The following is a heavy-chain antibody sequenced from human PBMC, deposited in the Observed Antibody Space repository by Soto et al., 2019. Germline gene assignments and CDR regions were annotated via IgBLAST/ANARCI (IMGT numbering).Heavy chain of an antibody. Sequence: QVQLVQSGAEVKKPGSSVKVSCKASGGTFSSYAISWVRQAPGQGLEWMGGIIPIFGTANYAQKFQGRVTITADESTSTAYMELSSLRSEDTAVYYCVSYYDSSGQIYYYYYGMDVWGQGTTVTVSS. CDR1: GGTFSSYA. V-gene: IGHV1-69*01. J-gene: IGHJ6*02. D-gene: IGHD3-22*01. CDR2: IIPIFGTA. CDR3: VSYYDSSGQIYYYYYGMDV.